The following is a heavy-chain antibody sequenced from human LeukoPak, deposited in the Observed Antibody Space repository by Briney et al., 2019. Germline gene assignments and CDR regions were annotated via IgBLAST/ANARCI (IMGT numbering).Heavy chain of an antibody. V-gene: IGHV1-46*01. J-gene: IGHJ4*02. CDR2: INPSGGST. CDR1: GYTFTTYY. CDR3: ARDSEMATIEGFDY. D-gene: IGHD5-24*01. Sequence: ASMKVSCKASGYTFTTYYMHWVRQAPGQGLEWMGIINPSGGSTIYAQRFQGRVTMTRDTSTSTVFVELSSLRSEDTAVYFCARDSEMATIEGFDYWGQGTLVTVSS.